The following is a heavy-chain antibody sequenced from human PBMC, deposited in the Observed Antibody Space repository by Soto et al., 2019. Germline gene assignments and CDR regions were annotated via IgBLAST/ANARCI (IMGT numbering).Heavy chain of an antibody. J-gene: IGHJ4*02. Sequence: RVRQMPGKGLEWMGIIYPGDSDTRYSSSFQGQVTISADKSISTTYLQWGSLKASDTAIYYCARRRDGLEYWVQRTLVTVSS. D-gene: IGHD2-8*01. CDR3: ARRRDGLEY. CDR2: IYPGDSDT. V-gene: IGHV5-51*01.